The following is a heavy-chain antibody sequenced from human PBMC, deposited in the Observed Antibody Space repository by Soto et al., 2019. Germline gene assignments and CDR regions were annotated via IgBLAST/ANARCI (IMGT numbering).Heavy chain of an antibody. CDR3: ARGIHDYGDFLYYYYGMDV. J-gene: IGHJ6*02. CDR1: GGSISSYY. CDR2: IYYSGST. D-gene: IGHD4-17*01. V-gene: IGHV4-59*01. Sequence: SETLSLTCTVSGGSISSYYRSWIRQPPGKGLEWIGYIYYSGSTNYTPSLKSRVTISVDTSKNQFSLKLSSVTAADTAVYYCARGIHDYGDFLYYYYGMDVWGQGTTVTVSS.